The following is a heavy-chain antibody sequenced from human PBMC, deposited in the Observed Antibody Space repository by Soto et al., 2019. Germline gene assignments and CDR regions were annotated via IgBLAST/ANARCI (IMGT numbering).Heavy chain of an antibody. V-gene: IGHV3-30*18. Sequence: QPGGSLRLSCAASGFTFSSYAMSWVRQAPGKGLEWVAVISYDGSNKYYADSVKGRFTISRDNSKNTLYLQMNSLRAEDTAVYYCAKTLDIVATTELDYWGQGTLVTVSS. J-gene: IGHJ4*02. CDR3: AKTLDIVATTELDY. CDR2: ISYDGSNK. CDR1: GFTFSSYA. D-gene: IGHD5-12*01.